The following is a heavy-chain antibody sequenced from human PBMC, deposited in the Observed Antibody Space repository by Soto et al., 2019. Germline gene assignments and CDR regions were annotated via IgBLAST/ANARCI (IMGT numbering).Heavy chain of an antibody. Sequence: SETLSLTCTVSGGSISSSSYYWGWIRQPPGKGLEWIGSIYYSGSTYYNPSLKSRVTISVDTSKNQFSLKLSSVTAADTAVYYCARERYRAGVNYYYYGMDVWGQGTTVT. CDR2: IYYSGST. J-gene: IGHJ6*02. V-gene: IGHV4-39*02. CDR1: GGSISSSSYY. CDR3: ARERYRAGVNYYYYGMDV. D-gene: IGHD5-18*01.